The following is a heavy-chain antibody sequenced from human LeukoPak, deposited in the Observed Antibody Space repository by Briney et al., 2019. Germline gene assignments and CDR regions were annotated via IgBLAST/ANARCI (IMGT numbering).Heavy chain of an antibody. J-gene: IGHJ4*02. D-gene: IGHD3-3*01. V-gene: IGHV6-1*01. CDR1: GDSVSSGSAA. CDR3: ARQFGDYFAY. CDR2: TYYRPTWYN. Sequence: SQTLSLTCVISGDSVSSGSAAWHWLRQSPSRGLEWLGRTYYRPTWYNDSAESLRSRITVSPDTSRNQFSLRLKSVTPEDTAVYYCARQFGDYFAYWGQGTLVTVSS.